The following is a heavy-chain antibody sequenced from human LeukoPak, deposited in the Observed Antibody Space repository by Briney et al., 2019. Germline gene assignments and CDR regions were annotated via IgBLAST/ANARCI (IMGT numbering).Heavy chain of an antibody. CDR3: AKGKVNHLGALDQ. CDR2: TWHDGSNK. D-gene: IGHD1-26*01. CDR1: GFTFSSHS. J-gene: IGHJ4*02. Sequence: PGGSLRLSCGASGFTFSSHSMHWVRQAPGKGLEWVALTWHDGSNKYYADSVKGRFTISRDNSKNTFYLQMNSLRVDDTATYYCAKGKVNHLGALDQWGQGTLVTVSS. V-gene: IGHV3-33*06.